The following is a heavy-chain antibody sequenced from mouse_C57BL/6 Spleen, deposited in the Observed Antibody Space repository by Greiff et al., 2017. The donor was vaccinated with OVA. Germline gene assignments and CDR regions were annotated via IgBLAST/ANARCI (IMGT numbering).Heavy chain of an antibody. CDR2: INPSNGGT. V-gene: IGHV1-53*01. J-gene: IGHJ2*01. CDR3: ARSEERYYFDY. CDR1: GYTFTSYW. Sequence: VKLQQPGTELVKPGASVKLSCKASGYTFTSYWMHWVKQRPGQGLEWIGNINPSNGGTNYNEKFKSKATLTVDNSSSTAYMQLSSLTSEDSAVYYCARSEERYYFDYWGQGTTLTVSS.